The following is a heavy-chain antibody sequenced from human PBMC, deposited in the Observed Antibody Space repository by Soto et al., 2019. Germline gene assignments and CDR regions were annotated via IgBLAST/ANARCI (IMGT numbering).Heavy chain of an antibody. V-gene: IGHV3-30*03. CDR2: ISYDGSNK. CDR1: GFIFGSYG. CDR3: ATVPRKLGEFLRGSH. Sequence: QVQLVESGGGAVQPGRSLRLSCAGSGFIFGSYGMHWVRQAPGKGLEWVALISYDGSNKYYVDSVKGRFTISRDNSKNTLYLQMDSLRTEDTAVYYCATVPRKLGEFLRGSHWGQGTLVTVSS. J-gene: IGHJ4*02. D-gene: IGHD3-16*01.